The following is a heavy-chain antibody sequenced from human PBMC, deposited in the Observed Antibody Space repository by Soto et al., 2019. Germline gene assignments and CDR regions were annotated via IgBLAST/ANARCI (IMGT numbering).Heavy chain of an antibody. CDR2: IYYSGST. J-gene: IGHJ6*02. CDR1: GGSVSSGSYY. V-gene: IGHV4-61*01. D-gene: IGHD6-13*01. Sequence: SETLSLTCTVSGGSVSSGSYYWSWIRQPPGKGLEWIGYIYYSGSTNYNPSLKSRVTISVDTSKNQFSLKLSSVTAADTAVYYCARDVRADTEYYYYYYGMDVWGQGTTVTVSS. CDR3: ARDVRADTEYYYYYYGMDV.